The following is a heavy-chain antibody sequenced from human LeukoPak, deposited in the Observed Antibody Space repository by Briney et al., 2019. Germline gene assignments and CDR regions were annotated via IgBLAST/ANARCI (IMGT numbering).Heavy chain of an antibody. Sequence: GGSLRLSCAASGFTFRTSSMSWVRQAPGKGLEWVSAISGSGVSTYYAGSVKGRFTISRDNSKNTLYLQMNSLRAEDTAVYYCAKEYGYTYGEFDYWGQGTLVTVSS. CDR2: ISGSGVST. J-gene: IGHJ4*02. D-gene: IGHD5-18*01. CDR3: AKEYGYTYGEFDY. CDR1: GFTFRTSS. V-gene: IGHV3-23*01.